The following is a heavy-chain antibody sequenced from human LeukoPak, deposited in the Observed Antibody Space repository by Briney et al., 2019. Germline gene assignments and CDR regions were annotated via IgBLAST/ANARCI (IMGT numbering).Heavy chain of an antibody. CDR1: GYTFTNYV. CDR2: IRVYNGDT. CDR3: ARAPTTYNNAWGGY. V-gene: IGHV1-18*01. D-gene: IGHD1-14*01. J-gene: IGHJ4*02. Sequence: GASVKVSCKASGYTFTNYVITWVRQAPGQGLEWMGWIRVYNGDTNYAQTLQDRLTMTTDTSTSTAYMELRSLRSDDTAVYYCARAPTTYNNAWGGYWGQGTLVAVSS.